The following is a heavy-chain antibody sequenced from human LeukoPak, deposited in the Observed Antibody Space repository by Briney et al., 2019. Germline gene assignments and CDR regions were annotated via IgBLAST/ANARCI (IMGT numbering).Heavy chain of an antibody. CDR3: ARDLHYYVAMGV. J-gene: IGHJ6*02. Sequence: GGSLRLSCEASGFTFSAYAMTWVRQAPGKGLEWVSSIGSDNKPHYSESVKGRFAISRDNSKNTLFLQLHNLRVEDTALYYCARDLHYYVAMGVWGQGTTVTVSS. V-gene: IGHV3-23*01. CDR2: IGSDNKP. CDR1: GFTFSAYA. D-gene: IGHD3-10*02.